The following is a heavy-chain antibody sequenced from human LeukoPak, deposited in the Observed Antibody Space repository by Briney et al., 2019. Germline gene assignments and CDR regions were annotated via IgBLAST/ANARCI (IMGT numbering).Heavy chain of an antibody. CDR1: GFTFSSHW. CDR3: ACVSYSSSSFDY. Sequence: HPGGSLRLSCSASGFTFSSHWMHWVRQAPGKGLVWVSRITCGKSNINYADSVKGRLTISRDNAKNTLYREMNSLRGEDTDGCDCACVSYSSSSFDYWGQGTLVTVSS. V-gene: IGHV3-74*01. D-gene: IGHD6-13*01. CDR2: ITCGKSNI. J-gene: IGHJ4*02.